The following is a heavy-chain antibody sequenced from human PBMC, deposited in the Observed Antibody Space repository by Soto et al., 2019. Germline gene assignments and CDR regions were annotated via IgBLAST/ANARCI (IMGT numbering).Heavy chain of an antibody. J-gene: IGHJ6*02. V-gene: IGHV1-69*13. Sequence: SVKVSCKASGGTFSSYAISWVRQAPGQGLEWMGGIIPIFGTANYAQKFQGRVTITADESTSTAYMELSSLRSEDTAVYYCARDEYCSGGSRSDYYYGMDVWGQGTTVTVSS. D-gene: IGHD2-15*01. CDR3: ARDEYCSGGSRSDYYYGMDV. CDR1: GGTFSSYA. CDR2: IIPIFGTA.